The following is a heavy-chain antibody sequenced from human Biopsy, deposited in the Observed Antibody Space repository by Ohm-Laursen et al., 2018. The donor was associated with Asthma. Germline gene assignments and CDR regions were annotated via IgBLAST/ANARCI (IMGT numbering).Heavy chain of an antibody. D-gene: IGHD3-22*01. J-gene: IGHJ3*02. CDR3: ARQSGQEYGDSSGFDI. CDR2: IYSGGGT. V-gene: IGHV3-53*05. CDR1: GFTVSSNG. Sequence: SLRLSCTASGFTVSSNGMSWVRQPPGKGLEWVSVIYSGGGTFYADSVKGRVTISRDNSRNRLYLQINRLTVEDSAVYFCARQSGQEYGDSSGFDIWGQGTKVAVSS.